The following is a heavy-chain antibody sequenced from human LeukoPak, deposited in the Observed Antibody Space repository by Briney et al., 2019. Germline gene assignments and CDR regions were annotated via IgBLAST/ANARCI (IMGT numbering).Heavy chain of an antibody. CDR1: GYTFTGYY. V-gene: IGHV1-2*02. CDR3: ARDQPQYYDSSGYDV. Sequence: ASVKVSCKASGYTFTGYYMHWVRQAPGQGLEWMGWINPNSGGTNYAQKFQGRVTMTRDTSISTAYVELSRLRSDDTAVYYCARDQPQYYDSSGYDVWGQGTLVTVSS. J-gene: IGHJ4*02. CDR2: INPNSGGT. D-gene: IGHD3-22*01.